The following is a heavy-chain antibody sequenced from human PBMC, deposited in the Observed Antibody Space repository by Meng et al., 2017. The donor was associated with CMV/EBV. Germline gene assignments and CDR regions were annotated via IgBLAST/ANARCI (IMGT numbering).Heavy chain of an antibody. J-gene: IGHJ4*02. D-gene: IGHD3-16*02. V-gene: IGHV1-46*01. CDR2: INPSGGST. Sequence: ASVKVSCKASGYTFTSYYMHWVRQAPGQGLEWMGIINPSGGSTSYAQKFQGRVTMTRDTSTSTVYMELSSLRSEDTAVYYSARDYESSIMITFGGVIPFHWGQGTLVTVSS. CDR3: ARDYESSIMITFGGVIPFH. CDR1: GYTFTSYY.